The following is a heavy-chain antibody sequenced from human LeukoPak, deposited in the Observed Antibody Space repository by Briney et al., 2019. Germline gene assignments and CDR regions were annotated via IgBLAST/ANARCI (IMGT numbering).Heavy chain of an antibody. D-gene: IGHD4-17*01. J-gene: IGHJ4*02. Sequence: ASVKVSCKASGYTFINYGINWVRQAPGQGLEWMGWINPNSGGTNYAQKFQGRVTMTRDTSISTAYMELSRLRSDDTAVYYCASERYGDGYWGQGTLVTVSS. CDR2: INPNSGGT. CDR3: ASERYGDGY. CDR1: GYTFINYG. V-gene: IGHV1-2*02.